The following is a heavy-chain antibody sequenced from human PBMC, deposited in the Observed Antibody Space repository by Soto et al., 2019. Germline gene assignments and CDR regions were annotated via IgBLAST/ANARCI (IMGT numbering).Heavy chain of an antibody. CDR1: GGTFSSYT. CDR3: ASGGYSGSYDY. Sequence: QVQLVQSGAEVKKPGSSVKVSCKASGGTFSSYTISWVRQAPGQGLEWMGRIIPILGIANYAQKFQGRVTLTXXKSTSPAYMELSSLRSEDTAVYYCASGGYSGSYDYWGQGTLVTVSS. D-gene: IGHD1-26*01. J-gene: IGHJ4*02. CDR2: IIPILGIA. V-gene: IGHV1-69*02.